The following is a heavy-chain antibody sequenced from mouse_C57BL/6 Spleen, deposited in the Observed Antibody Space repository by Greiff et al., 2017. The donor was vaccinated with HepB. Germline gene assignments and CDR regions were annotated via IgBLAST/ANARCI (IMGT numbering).Heavy chain of an antibody. CDR2: IDPSDSYT. J-gene: IGHJ2*01. Sequence: QVQLQQPGAELVKPGASVKLSCKASGYTFTSYWMHWVKQRPGRGLEWIGEIDPSDSYTNYNQKFKGKSTLTVDKSSSTAYMQLSSLTSEDSAVYYCARGGGNLYYFDYWGQGTTLTVSS. CDR3: ARGGGNLYYFDY. V-gene: IGHV1-69*01. CDR1: GYTFTSYW. D-gene: IGHD2-1*01.